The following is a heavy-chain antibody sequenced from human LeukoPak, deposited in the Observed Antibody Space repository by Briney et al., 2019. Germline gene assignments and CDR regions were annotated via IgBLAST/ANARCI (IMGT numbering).Heavy chain of an antibody. CDR2: ISTSGGST. D-gene: IGHD3-22*01. Sequence: QPGGSLRLSCAASGFTFSSHAMSWVRQAPGKGLEWVSAISTSGGSTYYADSVKGRFTISRDNSKNTLYLQMNSLRAEDTAVYYCAKTHYYDSSGVPGDYWGQGTLVTVSS. CDR3: AKTHYYDSSGVPGDY. V-gene: IGHV3-23*01. J-gene: IGHJ4*02. CDR1: GFTFSSHA.